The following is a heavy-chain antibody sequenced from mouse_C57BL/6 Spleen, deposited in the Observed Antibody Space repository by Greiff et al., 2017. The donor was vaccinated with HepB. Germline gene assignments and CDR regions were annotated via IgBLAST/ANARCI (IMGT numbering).Heavy chain of an antibody. CDR3: ARFGDYDGYFDV. D-gene: IGHD2-4*01. CDR1: GYTFTSYT. CDR2: INPSSGYT. Sequence: VQLQQSGAELARPGASVKMSCKASGYTFTSYTMHWVKQRPGQGLEWIGYINPSSGYTKYNQKFKDKATLTADKSSSTAYMQLSSLTSEDSAVYYCARFGDYDGYFDVWGTGTTVTVSS. V-gene: IGHV1-4*01. J-gene: IGHJ1*03.